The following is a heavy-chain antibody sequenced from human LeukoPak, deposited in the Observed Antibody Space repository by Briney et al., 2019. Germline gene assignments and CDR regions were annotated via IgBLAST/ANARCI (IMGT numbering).Heavy chain of an antibody. CDR1: GFTFSSYA. V-gene: IGHV3-7*01. Sequence: GGSLRLSCAASGFTFSSYAMSWVRQAPGKGLEWAANIQQHGSETYYGDSVKGRFTISRDNAKNSLYLQMNSLRAEDTAVYYCATYSSSNGREFQYWGQGTLVTVSS. CDR2: IQQHGSET. CDR3: ATYSSSNGREFQY. D-gene: IGHD2-2*01. J-gene: IGHJ1*01.